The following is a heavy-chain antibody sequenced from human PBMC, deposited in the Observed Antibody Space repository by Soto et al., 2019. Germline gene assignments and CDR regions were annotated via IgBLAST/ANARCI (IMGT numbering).Heavy chain of an antibody. Sequence: PSETXSLACTVSLFYVDTFHVGWVRHPAGKGREWIGRIFPNGNTDYSPSLKSRVTLSVDTYKNQISLNLTSVTAADMAVYYCEREASSSASNLALGTHIWSLERWGQGLPVTVSS. V-gene: IGHV4-4*07. CDR3: EREASSSASNLALGTHIWSLER. D-gene: IGHD6-19*01. CDR2: IFPNGNT. J-gene: IGHJ4*02. CDR1: LFYVDTFH.